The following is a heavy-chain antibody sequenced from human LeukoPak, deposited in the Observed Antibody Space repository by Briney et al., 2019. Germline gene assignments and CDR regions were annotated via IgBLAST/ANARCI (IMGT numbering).Heavy chain of an antibody. J-gene: IGHJ4*02. CDR1: GYTFTSYD. Sequence: ASVKVSCKASGYTFTSYDIDWVRQATGQGLEWRGWMNPNSGKTGYAQKFQCRVTMTRNTSISTAYVELSSLRSEDTAVYYCASGRIKDGSGSYNNDPNKHSFDYWGQGTLVTVSP. D-gene: IGHD3-10*01. V-gene: IGHV1-8*01. CDR2: MNPNSGKT. CDR3: ASGRIKDGSGSYNNDPNKHSFDY.